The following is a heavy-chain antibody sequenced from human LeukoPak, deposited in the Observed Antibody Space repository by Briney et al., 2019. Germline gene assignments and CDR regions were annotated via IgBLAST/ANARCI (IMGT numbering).Heavy chain of an antibody. CDR2: VYHNGNT. Sequence: SETLPLTCTVSGGLITEYHWTWIRQSPGKGLEWIGYVYHNGNTDYNPSLKSRVTIPLDASKNQFSLRLRSVTAADTAVYYCARGFGRGYSGYAHWGQGTLVTVSS. V-gene: IGHV4-59*12. CDR1: GGLITEYH. D-gene: IGHD5-12*01. CDR3: ARGFGRGYSGYAH. J-gene: IGHJ4*02.